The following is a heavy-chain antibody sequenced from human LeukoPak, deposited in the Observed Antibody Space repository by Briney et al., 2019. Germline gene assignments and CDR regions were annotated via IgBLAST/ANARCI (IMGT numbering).Heavy chain of an antibody. CDR1: GFTFSSYW. CDR3: ARARLMNWFDP. J-gene: IGHJ5*02. D-gene: IGHD2-8*01. Sequence: GGSLRLSCAASGFTFSSYWMHWVHQAPGKGLVWVSRINSDGSSTNYADSVKGRFVISRDNAKNTLYLQMNSLRAEDTAVYYCARARLMNWFDPWGLGTLVTVSS. V-gene: IGHV3-74*01. CDR2: INSDGSST.